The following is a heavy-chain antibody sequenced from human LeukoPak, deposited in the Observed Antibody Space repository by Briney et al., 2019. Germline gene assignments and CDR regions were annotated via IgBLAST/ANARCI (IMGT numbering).Heavy chain of an antibody. Sequence: GGSLRLSCAAPGFTFRSYWMSWVRQAPGKGLEWVSAISGRDGSTNYADSVKGRFTISRDNSRNTLYLQMNSLRAEDTAVYYCAKKGTLPGIAATGTLLYYFDYWGQGTLVTVSS. CDR3: AKKGTLPGIAATGTLLYYFDY. CDR1: GFTFRSYW. CDR2: ISGRDGST. V-gene: IGHV3-23*01. J-gene: IGHJ4*02. D-gene: IGHD6-13*01.